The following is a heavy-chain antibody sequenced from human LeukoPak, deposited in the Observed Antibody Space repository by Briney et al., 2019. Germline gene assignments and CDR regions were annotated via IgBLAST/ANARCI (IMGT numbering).Heavy chain of an antibody. D-gene: IGHD3-22*01. CDR1: GASISSSTYY. Sequence: KASETLSLTCAVSGASISSSTYYWGWIRQPPGKGLEWIGSASYSGNTYYNPSLKRRVTILVDTSKNQFSLKMTSVTAADTAVYYCARDQYYDVSTYYEIDYWGQGTLVTVSS. V-gene: IGHV4-39*07. CDR3: ARDQYYDVSTYYEIDY. CDR2: ASYSGNT. J-gene: IGHJ4*02.